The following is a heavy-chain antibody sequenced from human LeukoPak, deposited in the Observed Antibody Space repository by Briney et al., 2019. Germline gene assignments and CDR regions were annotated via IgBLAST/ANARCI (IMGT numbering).Heavy chain of an antibody. CDR1: GYTLTSYY. Sequence: ASVNVSCKASGYTLTSYYMHWVRQAPGQGLERMGIINPSGGSKSYAQKCQGRVTMTWDTSTSTVYMKLSSLRSEETAVYYCARGSVVGVGATSLDYWGQGTLVTVSS. J-gene: IGHJ4*02. CDR2: INPSGGSK. CDR3: ARGSVVGVGATSLDY. V-gene: IGHV1-46*01. D-gene: IGHD2-15*01.